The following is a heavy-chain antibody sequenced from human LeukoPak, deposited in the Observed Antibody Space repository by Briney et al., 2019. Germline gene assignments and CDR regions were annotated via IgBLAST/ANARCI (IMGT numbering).Heavy chain of an antibody. Sequence: GGSLRLSCAASGFTFSNYWMHWIRQVPGKGLVWVSHIKYDGSATNYADSVKGRFTISRDNAKNTLYLQMNSLRAEDTAVYYCVSGSLQSGYNFGYWGQGALVTVSS. CDR2: IKYDGSAT. V-gene: IGHV3-74*01. CDR3: VSGSLQSGYNFGY. CDR1: GFTFSNYW. J-gene: IGHJ4*02. D-gene: IGHD3-3*01.